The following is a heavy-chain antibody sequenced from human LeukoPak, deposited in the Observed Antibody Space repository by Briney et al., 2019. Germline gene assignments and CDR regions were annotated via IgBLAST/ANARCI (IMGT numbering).Heavy chain of an antibody. Sequence: ASVRVPCKASGYTFNIHGIPWGRQPPGHGLEWMGWISDFNGATNYAQKFQGRVTITIDTSTNTTYMDLRTVTSGDRAIHYCPRALPGAATAHKWFDPWGQGSLVTVSS. D-gene: IGHD6-13*01. CDR2: ISDFNGAT. CDR1: GYTFNIHG. V-gene: IGHV1-18*01. J-gene: IGHJ5*02. CDR3: PRALPGAATAHKWFDP.